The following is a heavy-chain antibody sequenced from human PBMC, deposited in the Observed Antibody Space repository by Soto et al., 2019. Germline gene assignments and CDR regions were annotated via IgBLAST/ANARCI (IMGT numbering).Heavy chain of an antibody. CDR3: ARLAGYRSGCRFDN. Sequence: PGESLKISCNGSGYSFTVYWIAWVRQMPGKGLEWMGMIYPGDSDTRYSPSFQGQVTISVDKSTTTAHLQWRSLKASDTAIYYCARLAGYRSGCRFDNWGQVTRVAVSS. V-gene: IGHV5-51*01. CDR1: GYSFTVYW. CDR2: IYPGDSDT. D-gene: IGHD6-19*01. J-gene: IGHJ4*02.